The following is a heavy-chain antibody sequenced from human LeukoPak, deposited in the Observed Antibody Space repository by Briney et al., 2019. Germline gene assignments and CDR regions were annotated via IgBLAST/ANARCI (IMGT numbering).Heavy chain of an antibody. CDR3: ARLMLDCTGNVCHTDYFDF. Sequence: SETLSLTCTVSGDSIRNNYYWSWIRQPPGKGMEWIGYIYHSGNTYYNPFLESRVGISVDASKNQFSLKVNSVTAADTAVYYCARLMLDCTGNVCHTDYFDFWGQGTLVTVSS. J-gene: IGHJ4*02. D-gene: IGHD1-14*01. CDR1: GDSIRNNYY. CDR2: IYHSGNT. V-gene: IGHV4-30-4*08.